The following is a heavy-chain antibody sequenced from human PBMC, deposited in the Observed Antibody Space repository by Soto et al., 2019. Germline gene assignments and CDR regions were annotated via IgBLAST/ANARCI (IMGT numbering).Heavy chain of an antibody. CDR2: IKQDGREK. J-gene: IGHJ6*02. V-gene: IGHV3-7*01. D-gene: IGHD3-3*01. CDR1: GFTFSSYW. Sequence: GGSLRLSCAASGFTFSSYWMSWVRQAPGKGLEWVANIKQDGREKYYVDSVKGRFTISRDNAKNSLYLQMNSLRAEDTAVYYCARDMTYYDFWSGFPYGMDVWGQGTTVTVSS. CDR3: ARDMTYYDFWSGFPYGMDV.